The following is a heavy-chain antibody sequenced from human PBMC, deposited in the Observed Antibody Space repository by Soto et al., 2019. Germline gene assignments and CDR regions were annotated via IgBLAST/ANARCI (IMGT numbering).Heavy chain of an antibody. CDR1: GGSISSYY. CDR2: IYYSGST. D-gene: IGHD6-13*01. V-gene: IGHV4-59*08. CDR3: ARAHAAPATRWFDP. J-gene: IGHJ5*02. Sequence: PSETLSLTCAVSGGSISSYYWSWIWQPPGKGLEWIGYIYYSGSTYYNPSLKSRVTISVDTSKNQFSLKLSSVTAADTAVYYCARAHAAPATRWFDPWGQGTLVTVSS.